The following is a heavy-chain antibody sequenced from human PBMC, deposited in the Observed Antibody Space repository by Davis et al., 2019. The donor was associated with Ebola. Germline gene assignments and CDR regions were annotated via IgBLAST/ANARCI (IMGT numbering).Heavy chain of an antibody. CDR2: IGTAGDT. D-gene: IGHD1-26*01. CDR3: ARARVGGYFDL. V-gene: IGHV3-13*01. J-gene: IGHJ2*01. Sequence: PGGSLRLSCAASGFTFSSYDMHWVRQATGKGLEWVSAIGTAGDTYYPGSVKGRFTISRENAKNSLYLQMNSLRAGDTAVYYCARARVGGYFDLWGRGTLVTVSS. CDR1: GFTFSSYD.